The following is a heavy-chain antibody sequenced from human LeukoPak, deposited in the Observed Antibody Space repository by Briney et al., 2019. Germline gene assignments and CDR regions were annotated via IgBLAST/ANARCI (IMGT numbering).Heavy chain of an antibody. V-gene: IGHV5-51*01. J-gene: IGHJ4*02. CDR3: AGRQSPDY. Sequence: KYGESLKISYKGSGXSFTSYCIGWVRQVPGKGLEWMGIIYPGDSEIIYSPPFQGQVTISADKSITTAYLQWSSLKASDSAMYYCAGRQSPDYWGQGTLVTVSS. CDR2: IYPGDSEI. CDR1: GXSFTSYC.